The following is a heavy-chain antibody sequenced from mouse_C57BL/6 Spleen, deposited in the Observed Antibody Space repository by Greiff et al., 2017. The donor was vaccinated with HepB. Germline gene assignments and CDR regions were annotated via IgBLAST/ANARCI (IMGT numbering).Heavy chain of an antibody. D-gene: IGHD2-4*01. CDR3: ARGGYYDYDGGFAY. CDR1: GFTFSDYG. Sequence: EVKVVESGGGLVKPGGSLKLSCAASGFTFSDYGMHWVRQAPEKGLEWVAYISSGSSPIYYADTVKGRFTISRDNAKNTLFLQMTSLRSEDTAMYYWARGGYYDYDGGFAYWGQGTLVTVSA. CDR2: ISSGSSPI. J-gene: IGHJ3*01. V-gene: IGHV5-17*01.